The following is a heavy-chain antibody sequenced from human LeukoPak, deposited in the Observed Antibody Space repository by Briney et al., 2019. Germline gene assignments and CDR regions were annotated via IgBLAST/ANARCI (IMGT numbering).Heavy chain of an antibody. CDR2: IKSDGSEE. J-gene: IGHJ4*02. CDR3: ARGDLWLGH. D-gene: IGHD3-10*01. CDR1: GFIFSSYW. V-gene: IGHV3-7*01. Sequence: GGSLRLSCATSGFIFSSYWMCWVRQAPGKGLEWVANIKSDGSEEYYGDSVKGRFTISRDNAKNSLYLQMNSLRVEDTAVYYCARGDLWLGHWGQGTLVTVSS.